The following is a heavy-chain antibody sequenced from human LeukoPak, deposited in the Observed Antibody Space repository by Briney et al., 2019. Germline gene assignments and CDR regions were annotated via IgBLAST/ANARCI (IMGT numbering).Heavy chain of an antibody. CDR2: INPNSGGT. D-gene: IGHD2-2*01. CDR3: ARIGYCSSTSCYEWFDP. V-gene: IGHV1-2*02. Sequence: ASVKVSCEASGYTFTGYYMHWVRQAPGQGLEWMGWINPNSGGTNYAQKFQGRVTMTRDTSISTAYMELSRLRSDDTAVYYCARIGYCSSTSCYEWFDPWGQGTLVTVSS. CDR1: GYTFTGYY. J-gene: IGHJ5*02.